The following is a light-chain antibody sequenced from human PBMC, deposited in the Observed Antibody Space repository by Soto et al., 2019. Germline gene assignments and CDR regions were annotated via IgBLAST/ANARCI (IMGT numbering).Light chain of an antibody. J-gene: IGLJ1*01. CDR2: DVS. Sequence: QSALTQPRSVSGSPGQSVTISCTGTSSDVGTYDFVSWYQQHPGKAPRLMIFDVSNRPSGVSNRFSGSKSGNTASLTISGLQAEDEADYYCSSYTTSSTQVFGTGTKVTVL. CDR1: SSDVGTYDF. V-gene: IGLV2-14*01. CDR3: SSYTTSSTQV.